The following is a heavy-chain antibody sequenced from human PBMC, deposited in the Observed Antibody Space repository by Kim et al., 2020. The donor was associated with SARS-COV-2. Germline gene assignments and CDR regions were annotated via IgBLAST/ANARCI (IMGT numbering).Heavy chain of an antibody. J-gene: IGHJ3*01. CDR1: GFTFNNYA. CDR3: ASRGNPRPFDL. CDR2: ISGGDGTT. V-gene: IGHV3-23*01. Sequence: GGSLRLSCAASGFTFNNYAMSWVRQAPGWGLEWVSTISGGDGTTSYADSVKGRFTISRDNSKNTLYLQMNSLRAEDTAVYYCASRGNPRPFDLWGQGTMVTVSS.